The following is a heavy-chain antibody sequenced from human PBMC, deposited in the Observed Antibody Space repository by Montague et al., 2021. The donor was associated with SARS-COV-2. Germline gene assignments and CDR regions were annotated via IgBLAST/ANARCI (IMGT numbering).Heavy chain of an antibody. V-gene: IGHV4-59*08. D-gene: IGHD3-16*01. Sequence: SETLSLTCTVSSGSISNYYWSWIRQPPGKGLEWIGFISHTESTXXXPSXESRVPISIDTSTSQFSLRVRSGTAADTAVYYCARSVQFAYGLDVWGQGTTVTISS. J-gene: IGHJ6*02. CDR2: ISHTEST. CDR1: SGSISNYY. CDR3: ARSVQFAYGLDV.